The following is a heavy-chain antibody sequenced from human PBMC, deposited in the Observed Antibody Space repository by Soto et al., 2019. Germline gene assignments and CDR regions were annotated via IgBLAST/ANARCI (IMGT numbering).Heavy chain of an antibody. D-gene: IGHD1-26*01. CDR3: ARGENWFDS. Sequence: QVQLVQSGAEVRKPGASVKVSCKASGYTFTIFKITWVRQAPGQGLEWMGWISTDNGDTNSAQSLQGRVTMTTDTSTTTAFMELRSLTSDDSAVYVCARGENWFDSWGQGTLVTVSS. V-gene: IGHV1-18*01. J-gene: IGHJ5*01. CDR1: GYTFTIFK. CDR2: ISTDNGDT.